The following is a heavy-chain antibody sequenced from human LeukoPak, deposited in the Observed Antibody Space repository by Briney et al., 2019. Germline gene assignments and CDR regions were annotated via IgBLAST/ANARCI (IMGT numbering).Heavy chain of an antibody. CDR3: ASLNYGDDAFDI. Sequence: GGSLRLSCAASGFTFDDYGMSWVRQAPGKGLEWVSGINWNGGSTGYADSVKGRFTISRDNAKNSLYLQMNSLRAEDTAVYYCASLNYGDDAFDIWGQGTMVTVSS. D-gene: IGHD4-17*01. J-gene: IGHJ3*02. CDR2: INWNGGST. CDR1: GFTFDDYG. V-gene: IGHV3-20*04.